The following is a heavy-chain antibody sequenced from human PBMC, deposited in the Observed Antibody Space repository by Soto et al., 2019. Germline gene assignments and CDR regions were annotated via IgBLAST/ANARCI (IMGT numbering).Heavy chain of an antibody. CDR3: ANDSRYQLPDNYFYYGLDV. J-gene: IGHJ6*02. CDR2: ISYDEIDK. CDR1: GFTFTSHA. D-gene: IGHD2-2*01. Sequence: GGSLRRSCAASGFTFTSHAMHWVRQTPGKGLEWVAAISYDEIDKKYASSVKGRFTVSRDNVKNTLSLQMNSLRPEDTAVYYCANDSRYQLPDNYFYYGLDVWGQGTTVIFSS. V-gene: IGHV3-30*18.